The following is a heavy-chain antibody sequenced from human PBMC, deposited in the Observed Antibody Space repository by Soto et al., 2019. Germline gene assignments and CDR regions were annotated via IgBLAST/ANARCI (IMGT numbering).Heavy chain of an antibody. J-gene: IGHJ4*02. Sequence: QVQLVESGGGVVQPGRSLRLSCAASGFTFSSYAMHWVRQAPGKGLEWVAVISYDGSNKYYADSVKGRFTISRDNSKNTLYLQMNSLRAEDTAVYYCARGIWVVVVALPLDYGGQGTLVTVSS. CDR1: GFTFSSYA. D-gene: IGHD2-15*01. CDR2: ISYDGSNK. CDR3: ARGIWVVVVALPLDY. V-gene: IGHV3-30-3*01.